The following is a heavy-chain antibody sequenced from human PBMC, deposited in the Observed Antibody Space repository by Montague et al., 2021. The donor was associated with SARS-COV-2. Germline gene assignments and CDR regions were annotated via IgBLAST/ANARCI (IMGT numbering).Heavy chain of an antibody. CDR1: GGSFGDDH. CDR2: IKQSGRT. D-gene: IGHD3-22*01. CDR3: ARGHLSVSMIVVVFTSASYYFDH. V-gene: IGHV4-34*01. J-gene: IGHJ4*02. Sequence: SETLSLTCGVYGGSFGDDHWSWIRQPPGKGLEWIGDIKQSGRTNYNPSLKSRVTISVDTSKNQFSLKVTSLTAADTAVYFCARGHLSVSMIVVVFTSASYYFDHWGQGAQVTVSS.